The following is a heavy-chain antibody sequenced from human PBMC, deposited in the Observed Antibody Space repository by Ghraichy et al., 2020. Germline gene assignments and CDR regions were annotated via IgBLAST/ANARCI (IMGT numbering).Heavy chain of an antibody. J-gene: IGHJ4*02. CDR1: GFTFSRYN. Sequence: LTCAASGFTFSRYNMNWVRQAPGKGLEWVAAISSSGYNIYYADSVKGRFTISRDNAKSSLFLQMDSLRAEDTAVYYCARGFLVDGRPLGDWGQGILVTVSS. V-gene: IGHV3-21*01. D-gene: IGHD1-26*01. CDR3: ARGFLVDGRPLGD. CDR2: ISSSGYNI.